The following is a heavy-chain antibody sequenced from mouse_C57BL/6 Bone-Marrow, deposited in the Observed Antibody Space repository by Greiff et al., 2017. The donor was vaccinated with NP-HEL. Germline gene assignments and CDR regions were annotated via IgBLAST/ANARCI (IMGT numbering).Heavy chain of an antibody. CDR1: GYTFTDYY. CDR3: ARLTRDYFDY. Sequence: QVQLQQSGAELVRPGASVKLSCKASGYTFTDYYINWVKQRPGQGLEWIARIYPGSGNTYYNEKFKGKATLTAEKSSSTAYMQLSSLTSEDSAVYVCARLTRDYFDYWGQGTTLTVSS. J-gene: IGHJ2*01. V-gene: IGHV1-76*01. D-gene: IGHD1-1*01. CDR2: IYPGSGNT.